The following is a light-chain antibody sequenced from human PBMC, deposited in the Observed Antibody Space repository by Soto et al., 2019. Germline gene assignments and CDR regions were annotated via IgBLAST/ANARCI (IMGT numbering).Light chain of an antibody. CDR1: SSGVGSYNL. CDR2: EVS. CDR3: YSYAGSSTFV. V-gene: IGLV2-23*02. Sequence: SALTQPASVSGSPGQSITISCTGTSSGVGSYNLVSWYQQHPGKAPKLMIYEVSKRPSGVSNRFSGSKSGNTASLTISGLQAEDEADYYCYSYAGSSTFVFGTGTKVTVL. J-gene: IGLJ1*01.